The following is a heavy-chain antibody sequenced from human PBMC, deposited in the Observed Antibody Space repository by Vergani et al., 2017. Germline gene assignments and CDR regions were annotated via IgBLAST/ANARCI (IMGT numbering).Heavy chain of an antibody. CDR1: GFTVSSNY. J-gene: IGHJ6*02. Sequence: EVQLVESGGGLIQPGGSLRLSCAASGFTVSSNYMSWVRQAPGKGLEWVSVIYRGGSTYYADSVKGRFTISRDNSKNTLYLQMNSLRAEDTAVYYCARELFSSWYEGPYGMDVWGQGTTVTVSS. D-gene: IGHD6-13*01. CDR2: IYRGGST. V-gene: IGHV3-53*01. CDR3: ARELFSSWYEGPYGMDV.